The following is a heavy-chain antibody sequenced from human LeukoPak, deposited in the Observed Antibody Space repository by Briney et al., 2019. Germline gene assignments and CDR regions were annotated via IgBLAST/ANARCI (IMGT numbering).Heavy chain of an antibody. CDR2: IYYSGNT. J-gene: IGHJ4*02. Sequence: KPSETLSLTCSVSGGSISGYYWSWIRQSPGKRLEWIAYIYYSGNTNYNPSLKSRVNISVDTSKNQFSLKLSSVTAADTAVYYCARAAYFYGSGSYCFDYWGQGTLVTVSS. D-gene: IGHD3-10*01. CDR1: GGSISGYY. CDR3: ARAAYFYGSGSYCFDY. V-gene: IGHV4-59*01.